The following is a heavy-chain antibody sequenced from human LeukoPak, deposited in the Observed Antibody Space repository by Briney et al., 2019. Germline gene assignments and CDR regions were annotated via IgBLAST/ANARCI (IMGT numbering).Heavy chain of an antibody. CDR3: ARVYYYGSGTSAFDI. CDR1: GGSISGYY. J-gene: IGHJ3*02. V-gene: IGHV4-59*01. Sequence: SETLSLTCIVSGGSISGYYWSWIRQPPGKGLEWIGYMYYSGSTKYTPSLKSRVTISVDTSKNQFSLKLSSVTAADTAVYYCARVYYYGSGTSAFDIWGQGTMVTVSS. CDR2: MYYSGST. D-gene: IGHD3-10*01.